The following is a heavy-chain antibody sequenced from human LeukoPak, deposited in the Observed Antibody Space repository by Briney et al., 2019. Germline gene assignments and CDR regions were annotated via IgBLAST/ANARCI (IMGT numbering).Heavy chain of an antibody. CDR3: ASDQDYGDPFFDY. D-gene: IGHD4-17*01. Sequence: PGGSLRLSCAASGFTLSSYAMHWVRQAPAKGLEWVAVISYNGSNNYYADSVKGRFTISRDNSKNTLYLQMNSLRAEDTAVYYCASDQDYGDPFFDYWGQGTLVTVSS. CDR1: GFTLSSYA. CDR2: ISYNGSNN. V-gene: IGHV3-30*01. J-gene: IGHJ4*02.